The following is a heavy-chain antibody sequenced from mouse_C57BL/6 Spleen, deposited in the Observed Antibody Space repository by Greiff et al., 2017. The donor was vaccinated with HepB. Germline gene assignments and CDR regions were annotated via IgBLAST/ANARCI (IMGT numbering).Heavy chain of an antibody. CDR1: GFTFSDYG. J-gene: IGHJ2*01. V-gene: IGHV5-17*01. D-gene: IGHD1-1*01. Sequence: EVQGVESGGGLVKPGGSLKLSCAASGFTFSDYGMHWVRQAPEKGLEWVAYISSGSSTIYYADTVKGRFTISRDNAKNTLFLQMPSLRSEDTAMYYCARSITTVVAHFDYGGQGTTLTVSS. CDR3: ARSITTVVAHFDY. CDR2: ISSGSSTI.